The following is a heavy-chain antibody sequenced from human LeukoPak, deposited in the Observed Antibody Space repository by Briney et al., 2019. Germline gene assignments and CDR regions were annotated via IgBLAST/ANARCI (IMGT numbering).Heavy chain of an antibody. CDR3: ASRYSSDKYYFDY. V-gene: IGHV4-34*01. CDR1: GGSFSGYY. J-gene: IGHJ4*02. D-gene: IGHD6-19*01. CDR2: IKHSGST. Sequence: SETLSLTCAVYGGSFSGYYWSWIRQPPGKGLEWIGEIKHSGSTNYNPSLKSRVTISVDTSKNQFSLKLSSVTAADTAVYYCASRYSSDKYYFDYWGQGTLVTVSS.